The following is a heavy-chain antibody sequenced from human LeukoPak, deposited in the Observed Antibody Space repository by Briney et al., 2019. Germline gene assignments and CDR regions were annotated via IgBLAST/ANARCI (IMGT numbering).Heavy chain of an antibody. J-gene: IGHJ4*02. CDR3: ARDYYGDSYFDY. D-gene: IGHD4-17*01. V-gene: IGHV3-20*04. Sequence: GGSLRLSCAASGFTFDDYGMSWVRQAPGKGLEWVSDISWQGGSTAYADSVKGRFTISRDNAKNSLYLQMNSLRAEDTGMYYCARDYYGDSYFDYWGQGTLVTVSS. CDR2: ISWQGGST. CDR1: GFTFDDYG.